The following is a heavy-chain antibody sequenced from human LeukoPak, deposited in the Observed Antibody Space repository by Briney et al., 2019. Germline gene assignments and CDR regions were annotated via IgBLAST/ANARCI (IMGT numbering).Heavy chain of an antibody. V-gene: IGHV4-39*07. Sequence: SETLSLTCTVSGGSISSSSYYWGWIRQPPGKGLEWIGSIYHSGSTYYNPSLKSRVTISVDTSKNQFSLKLSSVNAADTAVYSCARDRGGFLEWYPKASPDNWFDPWGQGTLVTVSS. J-gene: IGHJ5*02. CDR3: ARDRGGFLEWYPKASPDNWFDP. CDR2: IYHSGST. CDR1: GGSISSSSYY. D-gene: IGHD3-3*01.